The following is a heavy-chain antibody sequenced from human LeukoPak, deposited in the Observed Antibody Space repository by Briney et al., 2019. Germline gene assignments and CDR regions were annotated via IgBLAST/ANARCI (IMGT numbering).Heavy chain of an antibody. CDR2: IIPIFGTA. Sequence: GASVKVSCKASGGTFSSYAISWVRQAPGQGLEWMGGIIPIFGTANYAQKFRGRVTITADKSTRTAYMELSSLRSEDTAVYYCATSPYSSSWYFHWFDPWGQGTLVTVSS. CDR3: ATSPYSSSWYFHWFDP. CDR1: GGTFSSYA. J-gene: IGHJ5*02. V-gene: IGHV1-69*06. D-gene: IGHD6-13*01.